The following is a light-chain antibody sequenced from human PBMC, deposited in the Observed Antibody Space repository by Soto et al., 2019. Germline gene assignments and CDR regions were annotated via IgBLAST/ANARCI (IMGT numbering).Light chain of an antibody. J-gene: IGKJ4*01. V-gene: IGKV1-39*01. CDR3: QQSYSTPQT. CDR2: AAS. CDR1: QSISSY. Sequence: DIQMTQSPSSLSASVGDRVTITCRASQSISSYLNWYQQKPGKAPKVLIYAASSSQSGVPSRFSGSGFGTDFTLTISNLQPEDFATYYCQQSYSTPQTFGGGTKVEIK.